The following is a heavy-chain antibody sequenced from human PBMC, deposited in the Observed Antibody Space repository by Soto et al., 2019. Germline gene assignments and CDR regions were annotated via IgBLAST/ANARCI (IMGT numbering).Heavy chain of an antibody. Sequence: SETLSLTCAVYGGSFSGYYWSWIRQPPGKGLEWIGEINHSGSTNYNPSLKSRVTISVDTSKNQFSLKLSSVTAADTAVYYCARERYYDFWSGPYTEGPFDYWGQGTLVTVSS. V-gene: IGHV4-34*01. CDR2: INHSGST. J-gene: IGHJ4*02. D-gene: IGHD3-3*01. CDR3: ARERYYDFWSGPYTEGPFDY. CDR1: GGSFSGYY.